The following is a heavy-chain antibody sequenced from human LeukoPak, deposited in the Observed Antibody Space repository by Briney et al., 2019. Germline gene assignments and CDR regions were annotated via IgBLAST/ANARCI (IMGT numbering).Heavy chain of an antibody. J-gene: IGHJ4*02. CDR3: AHSGGYCTHSTCYDHFDK. Sequence: KEPGPTLLHPPPTLTLTCTFSGFSLTTPGVGVGWIRQPPGKALEWLTLISWDDDKRYSQSLKSRLTISRDISRNHVVLTMTNMDPLDTATYYCAHSGGYCTHSTCYDHFDKWGQGTLVTVSS. CDR2: ISWDDDK. V-gene: IGHV2-5*02. CDR1: GFSLTTPGVG. D-gene: IGHD2-15*01.